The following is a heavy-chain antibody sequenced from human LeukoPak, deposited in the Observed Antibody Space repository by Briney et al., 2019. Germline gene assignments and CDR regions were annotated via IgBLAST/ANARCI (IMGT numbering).Heavy chain of an antibody. V-gene: IGHV1-18*04. CDR2: ISGYSGKT. Sequence: ASVKVSCKASGYTFTSYGMSWVRQAPGQALEWMGWISGYSGKTNYAQKFQGRITMTTDTSTSTAYMELRSLRSDDTAVYYCARDPDGDYDFDYWGQGTLVTVSS. J-gene: IGHJ4*02. CDR3: ARDPDGDYDFDY. CDR1: GYTFTSYG. D-gene: IGHD4-17*01.